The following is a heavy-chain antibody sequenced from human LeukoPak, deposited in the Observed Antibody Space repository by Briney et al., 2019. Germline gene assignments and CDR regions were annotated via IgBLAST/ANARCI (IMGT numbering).Heavy chain of an antibody. D-gene: IGHD3-22*01. V-gene: IGHV4-31*03. CDR1: GGSISSGGYY. CDR2: IYYRGST. CDR3: ARGLSDSNGYYHFDY. Sequence: SQTLSLTCTVSGGSISSGGYYWSWIRQHPGKGLEWIGYIYYRGSTYYNPSLKSRVTISVDTSKNQFSLNLTSVTAADTAVFYCARGLSDSNGYYHFDYWGQGTLVTVSS. J-gene: IGHJ4*02.